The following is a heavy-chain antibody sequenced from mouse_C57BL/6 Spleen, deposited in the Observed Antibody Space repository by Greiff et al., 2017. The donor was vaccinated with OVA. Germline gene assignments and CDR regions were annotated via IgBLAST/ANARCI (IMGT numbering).Heavy chain of an antibody. Sequence: QVQLQQPGAELVKPGASVTLSCKASGYTFTSYCMHWVKQRPGRGLEWIGRIDPNSGGTKYTEKITSKATLTVDKPSSTAYMQLSSLTSEDSAVYYCARGYYGSSAWFAYWGQGTLVTVSA. D-gene: IGHD1-1*01. J-gene: IGHJ3*01. CDR2: IDPNSGGT. CDR1: GYTFTSYC. CDR3: ARGYYGSSAWFAY. V-gene: IGHV1-72*01.